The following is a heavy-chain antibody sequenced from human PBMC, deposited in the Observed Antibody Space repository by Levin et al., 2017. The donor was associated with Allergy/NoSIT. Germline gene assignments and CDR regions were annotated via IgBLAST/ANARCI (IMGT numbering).Heavy chain of an antibody. J-gene: IGHJ4*02. CDR1: GFTFSSYG. V-gene: IGHV3-33*01. Sequence: GGSLRLSCAASGFTFSSYGMHWVRQAPGKGLEWVAVIWYDGSNKYYADSVKGRFTISRDNSKNTLYLQMNSLRAEDTAVYYCARAILGAYFDYWGQGTLVTVSS. CDR2: IWYDGSNK. CDR3: ARAILGAYFDY.